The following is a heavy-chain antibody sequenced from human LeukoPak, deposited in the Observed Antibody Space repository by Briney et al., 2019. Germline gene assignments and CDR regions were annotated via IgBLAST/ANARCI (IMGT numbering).Heavy chain of an antibody. J-gene: IGHJ6*02. CDR2: IYYSGST. Sequence: SETLSLTCTVSGGSISSSSYYWGWIRQLPGKGLEWIGSIYYSGSTYYNPSLKSRVTISVDTSKNQFSLKLSSVTAADTAVYYCARHASAGYDYYGMDVWGQGTTVTVSS. D-gene: IGHD3-9*01. CDR1: GGSISSSSYY. V-gene: IGHV4-39*01. CDR3: ARHASAGYDYYGMDV.